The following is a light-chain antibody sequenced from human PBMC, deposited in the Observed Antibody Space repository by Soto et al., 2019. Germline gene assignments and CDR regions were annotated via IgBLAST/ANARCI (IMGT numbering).Light chain of an antibody. V-gene: IGKV3-20*01. Sequence: EIVLTQSPGTLSLSPGERATLSCRASQSVSNNYLAWYQQKPGQAPRLLIYGASNRATDIPDRFSGSGSGTDFTLTITRLEPEDFAVYYCQQYGSSPGTFGQGTKVDI. CDR2: GAS. CDR3: QQYGSSPGT. CDR1: QSVSNNY. J-gene: IGKJ1*01.